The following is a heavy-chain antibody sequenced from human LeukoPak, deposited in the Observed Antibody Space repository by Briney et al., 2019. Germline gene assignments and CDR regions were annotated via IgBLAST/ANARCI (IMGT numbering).Heavy chain of an antibody. V-gene: IGHV4-38-2*01. D-gene: IGHD4-11*01. CDR2: IYHSGST. CDR1: GYSISSGYY. J-gene: IGHJ6*03. Sequence: KPSETLSLTCAVSGYSISSGYYWGWIRQPPGKGLEWIGSIYHSGSTYYNPSLKSRVTISVDMSKNQFSLKLSSVTAAVTAVYYCARANSNYRYYYYYMDVWGKGTTVTVSS. CDR3: ARANSNYRYYYYYMDV.